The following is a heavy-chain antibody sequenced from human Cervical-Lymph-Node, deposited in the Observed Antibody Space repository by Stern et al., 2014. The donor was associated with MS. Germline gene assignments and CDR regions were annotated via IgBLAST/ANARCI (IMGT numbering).Heavy chain of an antibody. Sequence: VQLVDSGGGVIQPGGSLRLSCTASGFTVSRDYMTWVRQAPGKGLAWVSLITNVGSTFYTDSVKGRFTISRDDSKNTVYLHMTSLRAEDTAMYYCARDTSSPERSDWWGQGTLVTVSS. CDR1: GFTVSRDY. J-gene: IGHJ4*02. CDR2: ITNVGST. D-gene: IGHD1-1*01. CDR3: ARDTSSPERSDW. V-gene: IGHV3-53*01.